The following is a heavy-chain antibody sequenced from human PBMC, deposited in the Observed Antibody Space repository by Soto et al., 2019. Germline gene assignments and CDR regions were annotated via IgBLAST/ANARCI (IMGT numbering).Heavy chain of an antibody. CDR3: ARPHNRGITGTTAVFDI. Sequence: PGGSLRLSCAASRFPFSSYGMNRVRQTPGKGLEWVAVIWSDGSNKYYADSVKGRFTISRDNSKNTLYLQMDSLRAEDTAMYYCARPHNRGITGTTAVFDIWGQGTMVTVSS. J-gene: IGHJ3*02. CDR2: IWSDGSNK. V-gene: IGHV3-33*01. D-gene: IGHD1-7*01. CDR1: RFPFSSYG.